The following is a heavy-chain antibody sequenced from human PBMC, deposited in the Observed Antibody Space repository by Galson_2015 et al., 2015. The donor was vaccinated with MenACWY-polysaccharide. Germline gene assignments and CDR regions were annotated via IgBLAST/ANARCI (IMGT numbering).Heavy chain of an antibody. V-gene: IGHV6-1*01. CDR1: GDSVSSNSAA. Sequence: CAISGDSVSSNSAAWNWIRQSPSRGLEWLGWTYYRSKWYNDYAVSVKSQITINADTSKNQCPLQLNSVTPEDTAVYYCVRQPWQGAFWGQGTLVTVSS. CDR2: TYYRSKWYN. CDR3: VRQPWQGAF. J-gene: IGHJ4*02. D-gene: IGHD3-16*01.